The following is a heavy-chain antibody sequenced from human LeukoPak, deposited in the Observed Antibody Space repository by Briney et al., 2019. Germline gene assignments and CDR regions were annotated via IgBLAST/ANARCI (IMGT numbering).Heavy chain of an antibody. CDR3: ARDCGILRIDCSDALDI. D-gene: IGHD2-21*01. V-gene: IGHV3-7*03. CDR2: IKQDGSEK. J-gene: IGHJ3*02. CDR1: GFTFSSYW. Sequence: GGSLRLSCAASGFTFSSYWMHRVRQAPGKGLEWVANIKQDGSEKYYVDSVMGRFSISRDNARNSLHLQMNSLRAEDTAVYYCARDCGILRIDCSDALDIWGQGAMVTVSS.